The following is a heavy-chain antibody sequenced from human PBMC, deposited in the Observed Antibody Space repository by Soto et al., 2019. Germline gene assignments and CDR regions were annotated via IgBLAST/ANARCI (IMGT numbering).Heavy chain of an antibody. CDR1: GGSIISGGYS. D-gene: IGHD3-22*01. V-gene: IGHV4-30-2*01. CDR3: ARGRGYDSSGPLGY. J-gene: IGHJ4*02. CDR2: IYHSGST. Sequence: SETLSLTCAVSGGSIISGGYSFICIRQPPGNGLEWIGYIYHSGSTYYNPSLKSRVTISVDRSKNQFSLKLSSVTAADTAVYYCARGRGYDSSGPLGYWGQGTLVTVSS.